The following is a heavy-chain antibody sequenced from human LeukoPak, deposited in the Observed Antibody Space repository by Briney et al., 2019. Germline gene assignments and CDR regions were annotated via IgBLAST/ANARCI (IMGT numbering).Heavy chain of an antibody. CDR3: ARASRIAAAGLFDY. Sequence: SETLSFTCTVSGGSIGTYYWSWIRQPPGKGLEWIGYIYYSGYTNYNPSLKSRVTISVDTSKNQFSLKLSSVTAADTAVYYCARASRIAAAGLFDYWGQGSLVTVSS. V-gene: IGHV4-59*01. J-gene: IGHJ4*02. CDR2: IYYSGYT. D-gene: IGHD6-13*01. CDR1: GGSIGTYY.